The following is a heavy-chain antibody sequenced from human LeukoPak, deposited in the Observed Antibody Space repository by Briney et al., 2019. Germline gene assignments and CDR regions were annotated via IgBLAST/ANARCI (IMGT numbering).Heavy chain of an antibody. CDR1: GYTFTGYY. D-gene: IGHD1-1*01. Sequence: GASVKVSCKASGYTFTGYYMHWVRQAPGQGLEWMGWINPNSGGTNYAQKFQGRVTMIEDTSTDTAYMELSSLRSEDTAVYYCATVSFWGQGTLVTVSS. CDR2: INPNSGGT. V-gene: IGHV1-2*02. J-gene: IGHJ4*02. CDR3: ATVSF.